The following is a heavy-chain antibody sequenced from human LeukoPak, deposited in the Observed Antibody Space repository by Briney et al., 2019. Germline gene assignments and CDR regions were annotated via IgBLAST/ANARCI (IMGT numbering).Heavy chain of an antibody. Sequence: GGSLRLSCAASGFTFSSYSMNWVRQAPGKGLEWVSSISSSSSYIYYADSVKGRFTIPRDNAKNSLYLQMNSLRAEDTAVYYCARAIAAAGTSSWFDPWGQGTLVTVSS. CDR2: ISSSSSYI. V-gene: IGHV3-21*01. J-gene: IGHJ5*02. CDR3: ARAIAAAGTSSWFDP. D-gene: IGHD6-13*01. CDR1: GFTFSSYS.